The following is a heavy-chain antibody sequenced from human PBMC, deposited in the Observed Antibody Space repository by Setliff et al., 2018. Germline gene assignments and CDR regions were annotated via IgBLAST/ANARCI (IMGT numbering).Heavy chain of an antibody. CDR1: GYTFTSYY. CDR2: INPSGGST. CDR3: ARAPYYYDSSGYYRDDAFDI. V-gene: IGHV1-46*01. J-gene: IGHJ3*02. Sequence: ASVKVSCKASGYTFTSYYMHWVRQAPGQGLEWMGIINPSGGSTSYAQKFQGRVTMTRDTSTNTVYMELSSLRSEDTAVYYCARAPYYYDSSGYYRDDAFDIWGQGTMVTVSS. D-gene: IGHD3-22*01.